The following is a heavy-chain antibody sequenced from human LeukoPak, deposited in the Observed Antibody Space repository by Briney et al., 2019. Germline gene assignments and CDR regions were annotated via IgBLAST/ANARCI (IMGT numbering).Heavy chain of an antibody. V-gene: IGHV1-18*04. CDR3: ARVPSQRVLRFLEWAEWDYFDY. J-gene: IGHJ4*02. CDR2: ISAYNGNT. Sequence: GASVKVSCKASGYTFTSYYMHWVRQAPGQGLEWMGWISAYNGNTNYAQKLQGRVTMTTDTSTSTAYMELRSLRSDDTAVYYCARVPSQRVLRFLEWAEWDYFDYWGQGTLVTVSS. D-gene: IGHD3-3*01. CDR1: GYTFTSYY.